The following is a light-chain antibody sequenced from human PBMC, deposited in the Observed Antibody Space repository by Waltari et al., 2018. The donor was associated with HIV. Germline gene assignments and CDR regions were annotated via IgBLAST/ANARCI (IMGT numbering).Light chain of an antibody. CDR2: KAS. CDR1: ERISSW. Sequence: DIQMTQSPSTLTASVGDRVTITCLASERISSWLAWYQQKPGKAPKLLIYKASSLESGVPSRFSGSASGTEFSLTISSLQPDDFATYYCQQYHTNPYTFGQGTKMEI. CDR3: QQYHTNPYT. J-gene: IGKJ2*01. V-gene: IGKV1-5*03.